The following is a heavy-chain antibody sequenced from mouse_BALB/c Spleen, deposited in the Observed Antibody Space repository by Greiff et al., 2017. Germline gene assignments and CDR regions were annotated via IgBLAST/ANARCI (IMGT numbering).Heavy chain of an antibody. V-gene: IGHV1-9*01. CDR3: ARNYGYYYYAMDY. D-gene: IGHD1-2*01. CDR2: ILPGSGST. Sequence: VKLMESGAELMKPGASVKISCKATGYTFSSYWIEWVKQRPGHGLEWIGEILPGSGSTNYNEKFKGKATFTADTSSNTAYMQLSSLTSEDSAVYYCARNYGYYYYAMDYWGQGTSVTVSS. J-gene: IGHJ4*01. CDR1: GYTFSSYW.